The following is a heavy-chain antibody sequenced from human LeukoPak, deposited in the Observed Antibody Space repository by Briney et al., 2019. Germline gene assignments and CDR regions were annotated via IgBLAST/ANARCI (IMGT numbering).Heavy chain of an antibody. D-gene: IGHD3-9*01. CDR2: IYSGGST. V-gene: IGHV3-53*01. Sequence: GGSLRLSCAASGFTFSSYAMSWVRQAPGKGLEWVSVIYSGGSTYYADSVKGRFTISRDNSKNTLYLQMNSLRAEDTAVYYCARENFDSDYYYYGMDVWGQGTTVTVSS. CDR3: ARENFDSDYYYYGMDV. CDR1: GFTFSSYA. J-gene: IGHJ6*02.